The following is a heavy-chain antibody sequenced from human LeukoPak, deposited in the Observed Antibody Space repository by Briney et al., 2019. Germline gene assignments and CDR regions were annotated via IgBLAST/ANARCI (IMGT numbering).Heavy chain of an antibody. CDR2: INHSGST. CDR3: ARQGILTGYPSRFDP. CDR1: GGSFSGYY. Sequence: SETLSLTCAVYGGSFSGYYWSWIRQPPGKGLEWIGEINHSGSTNYNPSLKSRVTISVDTSKNQFSLKLSSVTAADTAVYYCARQGILTGYPSRFDPWGQGTLVTVSS. V-gene: IGHV4-34*01. J-gene: IGHJ5*02. D-gene: IGHD3-9*01.